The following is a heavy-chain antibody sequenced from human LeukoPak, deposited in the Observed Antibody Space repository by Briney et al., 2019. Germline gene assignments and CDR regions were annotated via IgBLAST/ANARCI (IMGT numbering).Heavy chain of an antibody. CDR3: ARDLDTYDILTGSDDY. Sequence: PGGSLRLSCAASGFTFSSYGMHWVRQAPGKGLEWVAVIWYDGSNKYYADSVKGRFTISRDNAKNTLYLQMNSLRAEDTAVYYCARDLDTYDILTGSDDYWGQGTLVTVSS. CDR1: GFTFSSYG. V-gene: IGHV3-33*01. D-gene: IGHD3-9*01. CDR2: IWYDGSNK. J-gene: IGHJ4*02.